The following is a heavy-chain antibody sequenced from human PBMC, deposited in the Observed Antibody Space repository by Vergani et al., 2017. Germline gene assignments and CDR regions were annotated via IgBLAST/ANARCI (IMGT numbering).Heavy chain of an antibody. V-gene: IGHV1-2*02. CDR1: GYTFTDYF. J-gene: IGHJ4*02. CDR3: AGVGTSSNRDYFDY. Sequence: QVQLVQSGAEVKKPGASVKVSCKASGYTFTDYFMHWVRQAPGQGLEWMGWINPNSGGTNYAQKFQGRVTMTRDTSISTAYMELSNLRSDDTAVYCCAGVGTSSNRDYFDYWGQGTLVTVSS. D-gene: IGHD2-2*01. CDR2: INPNSGGT.